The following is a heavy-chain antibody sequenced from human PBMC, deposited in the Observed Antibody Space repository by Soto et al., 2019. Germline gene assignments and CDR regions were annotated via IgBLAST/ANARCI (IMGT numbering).Heavy chain of an antibody. CDR3: AREGGGYCSGGSCQVDY. CDR2: IYYRGNT. V-gene: IGHV4-39*02. Sequence: QLQLQESGPGLVKPSETLSLTCTVSGGSISSSSYYWGWIRQPPGKGLEWIGSIYYRGNTYYNPPHKSRGTISVDTSKNQFSLKLSSVTAADTAVYYCAREGGGYCSGGSCQVDYWGQGTLVTVSS. D-gene: IGHD2-15*01. CDR1: GGSISSSSYY. J-gene: IGHJ4*02.